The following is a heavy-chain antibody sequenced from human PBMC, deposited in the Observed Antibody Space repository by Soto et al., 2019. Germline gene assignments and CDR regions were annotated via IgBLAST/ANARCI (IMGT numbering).Heavy chain of an antibody. CDR2: INANSGGT. CDR3: ARASSSWGYYYYGMDV. CDR1: GYTFTSYG. D-gene: IGHD6-6*01. J-gene: IGHJ6*02. Sequence: GASVKVSCKASGYTFTSYGISWVRQAPGQGLEWMGWINANSGGTNYAQKFQGWVTMTRDTSISTAYMELSRLRSDDTAVYYCARASSSWGYYYYGMDVWGQGTTVTVSS. V-gene: IGHV1-2*04.